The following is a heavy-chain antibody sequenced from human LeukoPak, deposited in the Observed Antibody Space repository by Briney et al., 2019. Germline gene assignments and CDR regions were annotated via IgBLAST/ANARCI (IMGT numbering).Heavy chain of an antibody. CDR3: TTGIRGD. V-gene: IGHV3-15*04. Sequence: GGSLRLSCAASGFTFSNAWMNWVRQAPGKGLEWVGRIASKTDGGTTDHAAPVKGRFTISRDDSKNTLFLQMNSLKTEDTAVYYCTTGIRGDCGQGTLVTVSS. CDR1: GFTFSNAW. J-gene: IGHJ4*02. CDR2: IASKTDGGTT.